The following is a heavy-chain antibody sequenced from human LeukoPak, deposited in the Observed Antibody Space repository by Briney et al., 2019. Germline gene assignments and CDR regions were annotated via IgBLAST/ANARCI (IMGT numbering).Heavy chain of an antibody. Sequence: PGGSLRLSCAASGFTFSIYWMHWVRQAPGKGLVWVSRINSDGSSTSYADSVKGRFTISRDNAKNTLYLQMNNLRAEDTAVYYCSSGNSHAFDIGGQGTMVTVSS. CDR3: SSGNSHAFDI. CDR1: GFTFSIYW. J-gene: IGHJ3*02. CDR2: INSDGSST. D-gene: IGHD4-23*01. V-gene: IGHV3-74*01.